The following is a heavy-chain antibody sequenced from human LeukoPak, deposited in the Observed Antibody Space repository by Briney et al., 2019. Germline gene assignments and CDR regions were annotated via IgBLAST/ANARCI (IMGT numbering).Heavy chain of an antibody. V-gene: IGHV1-46*01. CDR3: ARDQSIAAAGSWFDP. J-gene: IGHJ5*02. D-gene: IGHD6-13*01. Sequence: ASVKVSCKASGYTFTSYYMHWVRQAPGQGLGWMGIINPSGGSTSYAQKFQGRVTMTRDTSTSTVYMELSSLRSEDTAVYYCARDQSIAAAGSWFDPWGQGTLVTVSS. CDR2: INPSGGST. CDR1: GYTFTSYY.